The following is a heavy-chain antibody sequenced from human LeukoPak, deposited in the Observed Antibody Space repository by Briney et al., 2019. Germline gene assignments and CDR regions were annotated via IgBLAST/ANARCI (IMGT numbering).Heavy chain of an antibody. CDR1: GGSISSSSYY. Sequence: VKPSETLSLTCTVSGGSISSSSYYWGWIRQPPGKGLEWIGSIYYSGSTYYNPSLKSRVTISVDTSKNQFSLKLSSVTAADTAVYYCASPLRNAAAYKHWGQGTLVTVSS. CDR3: ASPLRNAAAYKH. J-gene: IGHJ4*02. V-gene: IGHV4-39*07. CDR2: IYYSGST. D-gene: IGHD1-1*01.